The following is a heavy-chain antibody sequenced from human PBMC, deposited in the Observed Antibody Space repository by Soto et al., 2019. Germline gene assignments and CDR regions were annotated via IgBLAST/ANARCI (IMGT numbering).Heavy chain of an antibody. Sequence: PSETLSLTCAVYGGSFSGYYWSWIRQPPGKGLEWIGYIYYSGSTNYNPSLKSRVTISVDTSKNQFSLKLSSVTAADTAVYYCARHIDYWGQGTLVTVSS. CDR3: ARHIDY. CDR2: IYYSGST. CDR1: GGSFSGYY. J-gene: IGHJ4*02. V-gene: IGHV4-59*08.